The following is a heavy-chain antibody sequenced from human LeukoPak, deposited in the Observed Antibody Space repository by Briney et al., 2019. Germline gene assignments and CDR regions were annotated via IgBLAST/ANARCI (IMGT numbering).Heavy chain of an antibody. V-gene: IGHV4-39*01. CDR1: GGSISSSSYY. Sequence: SETLSLTXTVSGGSISSSSYYWGWIRQPPGKGLEWIGSIYYSGSTYYNPSLKSRVTISVDTSKNQFSLKLSSVSAADTAVYYCASLSTLAAAGTVYWGQRILVTVSS. J-gene: IGHJ4*02. D-gene: IGHD6-13*01. CDR3: ASLSTLAAAGTVY. CDR2: IYYSGST.